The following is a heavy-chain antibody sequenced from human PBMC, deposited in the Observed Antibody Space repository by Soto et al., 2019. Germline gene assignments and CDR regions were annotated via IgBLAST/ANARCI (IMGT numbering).Heavy chain of an antibody. CDR2: ISQSGNT. CDR1: VWSLSNPH. CDR3: TRGGQLLSL. Sequence: SGSLSPTFPVYVWSLSNPHWTWIRQPPGEGLEWIGEISQSGNTVYNPSLKSRGTISLDTSKNQVTLKLASLTAADTAIYYCTRGGQLLSLWGQGTTVTVSS. V-gene: IGHV4-34*01. J-gene: IGHJ6*02. D-gene: IGHD1-1*01.